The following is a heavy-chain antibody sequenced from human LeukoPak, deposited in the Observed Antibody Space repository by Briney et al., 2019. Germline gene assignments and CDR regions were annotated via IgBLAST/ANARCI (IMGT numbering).Heavy chain of an antibody. D-gene: IGHD3-10*01. Sequence: GGSLRLSCAASGFTFSSYWMSWVRQAPGKGLGWVANIKQDGSEKNYVDSVKGRFTISRDNAKNSLYLQMSSLRVEDTAVYYCATDRAYFDYWGQGTLVTVSS. J-gene: IGHJ4*02. CDR2: IKQDGSEK. CDR1: GFTFSSYW. V-gene: IGHV3-7*01. CDR3: ATDRAYFDY.